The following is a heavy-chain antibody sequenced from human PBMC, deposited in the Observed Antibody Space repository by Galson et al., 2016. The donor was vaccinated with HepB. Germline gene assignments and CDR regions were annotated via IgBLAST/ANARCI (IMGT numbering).Heavy chain of an antibody. V-gene: IGHV3-74*01. CDR2: VNGDGTNI. Sequence: SLRLSCAVSGFTFSNDWMHWVRQAPGKGLMWISRVNGDGTNIAYADSVKGRFTISRDNAKDTIYLEMNGLRAEDTAVYYCARDSVFTLSKGVPFDHWGQGTPVTVSS. J-gene: IGHJ4*02. CDR3: ARDSVFTLSKGVPFDH. D-gene: IGHD3-22*01. CDR1: GFTFSNDW.